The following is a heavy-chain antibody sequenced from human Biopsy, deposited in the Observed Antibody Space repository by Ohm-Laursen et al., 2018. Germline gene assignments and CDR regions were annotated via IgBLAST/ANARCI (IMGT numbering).Heavy chain of an antibody. CDR2: ISSTSKTI. CDR3: ARAYPPPGRRLVVVAGDFDC. V-gene: IGHV3-11*04. D-gene: IGHD2-15*01. Sequence: SLRLSCSASGFTFSDHSLSWIRQAPGKGLEWIADISSTSKTISYADSVKGRFTISRDNAKNSLYLQMNSLRAEDTAVYYCARAYPPPGRRLVVVAGDFDCWGQGTRVTVSS. CDR1: GFTFSDHS. J-gene: IGHJ4*02.